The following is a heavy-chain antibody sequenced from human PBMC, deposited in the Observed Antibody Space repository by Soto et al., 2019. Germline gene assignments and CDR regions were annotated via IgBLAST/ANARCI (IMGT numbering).Heavy chain of an antibody. D-gene: IGHD4-17*01. Sequence: GGSLRLSCAASGFTFSSYTMTWVRQAPGKGLEWVSAIGGSGGSTYYADSVKGRFTISRDNSKNTLYLQMNSLRAEDTAVYFCARDRDYSFDYWGQGTLVTVSS. CDR3: ARDRDYSFDY. V-gene: IGHV3-23*01. J-gene: IGHJ4*02. CDR1: GFTFSSYT. CDR2: IGGSGGST.